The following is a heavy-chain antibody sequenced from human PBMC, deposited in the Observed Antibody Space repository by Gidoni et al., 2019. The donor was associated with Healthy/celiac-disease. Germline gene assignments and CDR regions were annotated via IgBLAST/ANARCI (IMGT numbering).Heavy chain of an antibody. CDR1: GFTFSSYG. Sequence: QVQLVESGGGVVQPGRSLRLSCAASGFTFSSYGMHLVRQAPGKGLEWVAFIWYDGSNKYYADSVKGRFTISRDNSKNTLYLQMNSLRAEDTAVYYCARGTLWFRSPFDYWGQGTLVTVSS. V-gene: IGHV3-33*01. CDR3: ARGTLWFRSPFDY. CDR2: IWYDGSNK. D-gene: IGHD3-10*01. J-gene: IGHJ4*02.